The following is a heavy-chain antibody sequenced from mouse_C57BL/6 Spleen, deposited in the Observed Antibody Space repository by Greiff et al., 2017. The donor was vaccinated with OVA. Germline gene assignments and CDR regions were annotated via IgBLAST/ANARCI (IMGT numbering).Heavy chain of an antibody. CDR2: ISDGGSYT. D-gene: IGHD1-1*01. CDR1: GFTFSSYA. J-gene: IGHJ1*03. Sequence: EVMLVESGGGLVKPGGSLKLSCAASGFTFSSYAMSWVRQTPEKRLEWVATISDGGSYTYYPDNVKGRFTISRDNAKNNLYLQMSHLKSEDTAMYYCAREYYYGSSYVGYFDVWGTGTTVTVSS. CDR3: AREYYYGSSYVGYFDV. V-gene: IGHV5-4*01.